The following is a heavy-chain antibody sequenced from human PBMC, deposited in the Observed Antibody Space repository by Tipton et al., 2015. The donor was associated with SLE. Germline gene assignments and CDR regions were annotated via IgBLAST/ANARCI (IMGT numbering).Heavy chain of an antibody. CDR2: IYYSGST. V-gene: IGHV4-61*01. CDR3: ARGTAEAYYDSSGLGYFDY. J-gene: IGHJ4*02. Sequence: TLSLTCTVSGYSISSGYYWSWIRQPPGKGLEWIGYIYYSGSTNYNPSLKSRVTISVDTSKNQFSLKLSSVTAADTAVYYCARGTAEAYYDSSGLGYFDYWGQGTLVTVSS. CDR1: GYSISSGYY. D-gene: IGHD3-22*01.